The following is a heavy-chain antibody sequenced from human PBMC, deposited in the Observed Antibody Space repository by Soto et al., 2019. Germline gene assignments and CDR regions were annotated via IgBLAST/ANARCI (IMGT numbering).Heavy chain of an antibody. J-gene: IGHJ5*02. CDR3: ASSPAVAGTPWFDP. CDR1: GFTFSSYA. Sequence: QVQLVESGGGVVQPGRSLRLSCAASGFTFSSYAMHWVRQAPGKGLEWVAVISYDGSNKYYADSVKGRFTISRDNSKNTLYLQMNSLRAEDTAVYYCASSPAVAGTPWFDPWGQGTLVTVSS. V-gene: IGHV3-30-3*01. D-gene: IGHD6-19*01. CDR2: ISYDGSNK.